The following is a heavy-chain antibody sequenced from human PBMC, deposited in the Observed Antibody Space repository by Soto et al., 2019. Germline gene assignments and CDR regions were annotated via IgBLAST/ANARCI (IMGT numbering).Heavy chain of an antibody. Sequence: SGPTLVKPTQTLTLTCTFSGFSLSTSGVGVGWIRQPPGKALEWLALIYWNDDKRYSPSLKSRLTITKDTSKNQVVLTMTNMDPVDTATYYCAHGGTFRQQLVRWLEFDYWGQGTLVTVSS. V-gene: IGHV2-5*01. CDR1: GFSLSTSGVG. CDR3: AHGGTFRQQLVRWLEFDY. D-gene: IGHD6-13*01. J-gene: IGHJ4*02. CDR2: IYWNDDK.